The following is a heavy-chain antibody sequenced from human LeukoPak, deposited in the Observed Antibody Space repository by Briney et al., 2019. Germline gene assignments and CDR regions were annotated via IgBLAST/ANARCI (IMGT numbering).Heavy chain of an antibody. Sequence: PSETLSLTCTVSGGSISSGTYYWAWIRQPPGRGLEWIGTIYHSGSTYYNPSLKTRVTISVDTSKTQFSLNLTSLTAADTAVYYCARDPGSGYEEHFDYWGQGTLVTVSS. CDR3: ARDPGSGYEEHFDY. CDR1: GGSISSGTYY. V-gene: IGHV4-39*07. CDR2: IYHSGST. J-gene: IGHJ4*02. D-gene: IGHD5-12*01.